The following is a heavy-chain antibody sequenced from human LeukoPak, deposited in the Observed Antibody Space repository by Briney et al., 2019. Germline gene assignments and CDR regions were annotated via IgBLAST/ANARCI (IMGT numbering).Heavy chain of an antibody. CDR3: ARRIAVAGTGWFDP. CDR2: IYYSGST. V-gene: IGHV4-39*01. J-gene: IGHJ5*02. Sequence: SETLSLTCTVSGGSISSSSYYWGWIRQPPGKGLEWLGSIYYSGSTYYNPSLKSRVTISVDTSKNQFSLKLSSVTAAGTAVYYCARRIAVAGTGWFDPWGQGTLVTVSS. CDR1: GGSISSSSYY. D-gene: IGHD6-19*01.